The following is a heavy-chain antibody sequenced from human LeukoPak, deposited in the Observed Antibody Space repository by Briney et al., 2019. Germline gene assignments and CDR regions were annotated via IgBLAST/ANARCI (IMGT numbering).Heavy chain of an antibody. CDR2: IRYDGSNK. V-gene: IGHV3-30*02. D-gene: IGHD3-10*01. CDR3: AKDRSQDYYGSGSYYGPHFDY. CDR1: GFTFSSYG. Sequence: PGGSLRLSCAASGFTFSSYGMHWVRQAPGKGLEWVAFIRYDGSNKYYADSVKGRFTISRDNSKNTLYLQMNSLRAEDTAVYYCAKDRSQDYYGSGSYYGPHFDYWGQGTLVTVSS. J-gene: IGHJ4*02.